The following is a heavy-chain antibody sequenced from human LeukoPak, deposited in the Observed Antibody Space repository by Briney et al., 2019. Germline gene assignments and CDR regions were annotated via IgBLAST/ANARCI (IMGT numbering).Heavy chain of an antibody. CDR1: GGTFSNYA. J-gene: IGHJ4*02. CDR3: AKAEHLELKEHFDY. Sequence: SVKVSCKASGGTFSNYAISWVRQAPGQGLEWMGGIIPIFGTANYAQNFQGRVTITADESTSTAYMELSSLRSEDTAVYYCAKAEHLELKEHFDYWGQGTLATVSS. D-gene: IGHD2-21*01. V-gene: IGHV1-69*13. CDR2: IIPIFGTA.